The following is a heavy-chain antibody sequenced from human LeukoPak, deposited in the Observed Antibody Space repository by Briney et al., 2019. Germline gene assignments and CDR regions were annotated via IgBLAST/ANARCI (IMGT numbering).Heavy chain of an antibody. D-gene: IGHD3-22*01. CDR1: GFTFSNAW. CDR2: IKSKTDGGTT. Sequence: GGSLRLSCAASGFTFSNAWMSWVRQAPGKGLEWVGRIKSKTDGGTTDYAAPVKGRFTISRDDSKNTLYLQMNSLKTEDTAVYYCTTVAVVTQDDAFDIWGQGTMVTVSS. CDR3: TTVAVVTQDDAFDI. V-gene: IGHV3-15*01. J-gene: IGHJ3*02.